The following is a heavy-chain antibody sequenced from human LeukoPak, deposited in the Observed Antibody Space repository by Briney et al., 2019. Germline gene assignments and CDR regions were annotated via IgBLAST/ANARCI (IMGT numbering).Heavy chain of an antibody. V-gene: IGHV1-2*02. CDR1: GYTFTSYD. CDR2: INPNSGGT. CDR3: ARDPGSSYSSSWYDYYYMDV. D-gene: IGHD6-13*01. Sequence: ASVKVSCKASGYTFTSYDINWVRQAPGQGLEWMGWINPNSGGTYYAQKFQGRVTMTRDTSISTAYMELSRLRSDDTAVYYCARDPGSSYSSSWYDYYYMDVWGKGTTVTISS. J-gene: IGHJ6*03.